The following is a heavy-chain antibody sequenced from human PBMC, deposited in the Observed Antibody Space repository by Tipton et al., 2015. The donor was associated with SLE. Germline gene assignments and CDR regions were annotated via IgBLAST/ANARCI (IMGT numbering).Heavy chain of an antibody. D-gene: IGHD1-26*01. J-gene: IGHJ4*02. CDR1: GFTFSSYS. Sequence: SLRLSCAASGFTFSSYSMNWVRQAPGKGLEWVSGISWNSGSIGYADSVKGRFTTSRDNAKNSLYLQMNSLRAEDTALYYCAKDFSRCGSRTAYFDYWGQGTLVPVSS. V-gene: IGHV3-9*01. CDR3: AKDFSRCGSRTAYFDY. CDR2: ISWNSGSI.